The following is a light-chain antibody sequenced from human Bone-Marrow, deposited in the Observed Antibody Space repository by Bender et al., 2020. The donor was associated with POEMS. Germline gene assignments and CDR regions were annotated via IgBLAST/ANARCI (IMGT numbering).Light chain of an antibody. V-gene: IGLV8-61*01. CDR3: VVYMGSDIWV. Sequence: QTVVTQEPSFSVSPGGTVTLTCGLTSGSVSTTYYPSWYQQTPGQSPRTLIYNTNIRSSGVPDRFSGSILGTKAALTITGAQADDESNYYCVVYMGSDIWVFGGGTRLTVL. CDR2: NTN. CDR1: SGSVSTTYY. J-gene: IGLJ3*02.